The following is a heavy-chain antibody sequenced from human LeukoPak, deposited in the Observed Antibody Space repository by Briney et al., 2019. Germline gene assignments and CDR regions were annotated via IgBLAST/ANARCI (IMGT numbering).Heavy chain of an antibody. CDR2: INTDGSRT. Sequence: PGGSLRLSCAASGFTFSSSWMHWVRQAPGEGPVWLSRINTDGSRTDYADSVKGRFTISRDNSKNTLYLQMNSLRAEDTAVYYCAKFRPPSAAYYYWGQGTLVTVSS. CDR3: AKFRPPSAAYYY. D-gene: IGHD6-13*01. V-gene: IGHV3-74*01. J-gene: IGHJ4*02. CDR1: GFTFSSSW.